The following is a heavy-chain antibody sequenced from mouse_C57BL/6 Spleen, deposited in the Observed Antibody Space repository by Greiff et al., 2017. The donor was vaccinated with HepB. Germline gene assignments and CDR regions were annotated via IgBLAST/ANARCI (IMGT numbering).Heavy chain of an antibody. J-gene: IGHJ2*01. V-gene: IGHV5-9*01. D-gene: IGHD1-1*01. CDR2: ISGGGGNT. Sequence: EVMLVESGGGLVKPGGSLKLSCAASGFTFSSYTMSWVRQTPEKRLEWVATISGGGGNTYYPDSVKGRFTISRDNAKNTLYLQMSSLRSEDTALYYCARHYYGLDYWGQGTTLTVSS. CDR3: ARHYYGLDY. CDR1: GFTFSSYT.